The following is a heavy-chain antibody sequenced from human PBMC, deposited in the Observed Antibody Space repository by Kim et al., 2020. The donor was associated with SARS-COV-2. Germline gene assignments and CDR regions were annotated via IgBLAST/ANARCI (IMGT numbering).Heavy chain of an antibody. CDR3: AADHSIVGATLGLY. J-gene: IGHJ4*02. CDR1: GFTFTSSA. CDR2: IVVGSGNT. Sequence: SVKVSCKASGFTFTSSAVQWVRQARGQRLEWIGWIVVGSGNTNYAQKFQERVTITRDMSTSTAYMELSSLRSEDTAVYYCAADHSIVGATLGLYWGQGTLVTVSS. V-gene: IGHV1-58*01. D-gene: IGHD1-26*01.